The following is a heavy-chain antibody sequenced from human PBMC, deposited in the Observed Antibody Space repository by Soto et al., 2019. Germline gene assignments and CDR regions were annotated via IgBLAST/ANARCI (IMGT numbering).Heavy chain of an antibody. CDR2: IWYDGSNK. J-gene: IGHJ4*02. Sequence: QVQLVESGGGMVQPGRSLRLSCAASGFTFSSYGMHWVRQAPGKGLEWVAVIWYDGSNKYYADSVKGRFTISRDNSKNTLYLQMNSLRAEDTAVYYCARVGSGGRRGVPYWGQGTLVTVSS. CDR3: ARVGSGGRRGVPY. CDR1: GFTFSSYG. D-gene: IGHD3-10*01. V-gene: IGHV3-33*01.